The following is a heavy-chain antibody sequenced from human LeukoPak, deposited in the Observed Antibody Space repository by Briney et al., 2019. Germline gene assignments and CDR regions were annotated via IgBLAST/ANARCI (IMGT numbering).Heavy chain of an antibody. CDR2: IYYSGST. Sequence: SETLSLTCSVSGGSISSYYWSWIRQPSGRKLEWIGHIYYSGSTNDNSGRTNYSPSLKSRVTISVDRSKNQFSLQVSSVTAADTAVYYCARGSGRYYYYGIDVWGQGTTVTVSS. J-gene: IGHJ6*02. CDR3: ARGSGRYYYYGIDV. CDR1: GGSISSYY. D-gene: IGHD7-27*01. V-gene: IGHV4-59*01.